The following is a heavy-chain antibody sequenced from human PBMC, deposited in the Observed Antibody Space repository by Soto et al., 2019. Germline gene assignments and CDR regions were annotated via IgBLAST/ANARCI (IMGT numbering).Heavy chain of an antibody. CDR1: GASISSGNW. CDR2: VYHSGNT. Sequence: QVQLQESGPGLVKPSGTLSLTCAVSGASISSGNWWTWVRQPPGKGLEWIGEVYHSGNTDYNPSLQSRITMAVDKSNNQFSLKLTSVTAADTAVYYCASATKQQRDYYYYGLDVWGQGTTVTVSS. J-gene: IGHJ6*02. D-gene: IGHD1-1*01. V-gene: IGHV4-4*02. CDR3: ASATKQQRDYYYYGLDV.